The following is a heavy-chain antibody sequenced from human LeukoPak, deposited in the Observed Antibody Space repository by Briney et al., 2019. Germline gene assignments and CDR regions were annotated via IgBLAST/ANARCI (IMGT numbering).Heavy chain of an antibody. Sequence: PSETLSLTCTVSGGSISSYYWSWIRQPPGKGLEWIGYIYYSGSTNYNPSLKSRVTISVDTSKNQFSLKLSSVTAADTAVYYCARRGIAVEYFDYWGQGTLVTVSS. CDR1: GGSISSYY. CDR3: ARRGIAVEYFDY. CDR2: IYYSGST. D-gene: IGHD6-19*01. V-gene: IGHV4-59*08. J-gene: IGHJ4*02.